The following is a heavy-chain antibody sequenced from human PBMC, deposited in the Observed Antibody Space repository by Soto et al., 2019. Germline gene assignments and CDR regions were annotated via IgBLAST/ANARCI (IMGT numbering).Heavy chain of an antibody. CDR1: GFTFSSYG. CDR2: ISYDGSNK. V-gene: IGHV3-30*18. D-gene: IGHD3-10*01. Sequence: QVQLVESGGGVVQPGRSLRLSCAASGFTFSSYGMHWVRQAPGKGLEWVAVISYDGSNKYYADSVKGRFTISRDNSKNTLYLQMNSLRAEDTAVYYCAKLGIIVSGSGLDIWGQGTMVTVSS. CDR3: AKLGIIVSGSGLDI. J-gene: IGHJ3*02.